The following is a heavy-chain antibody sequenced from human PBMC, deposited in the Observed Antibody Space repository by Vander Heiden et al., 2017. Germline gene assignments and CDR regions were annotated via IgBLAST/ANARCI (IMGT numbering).Heavy chain of an antibody. V-gene: IGHV3-48*02. CDR1: GFTFSSYS. CDR2: ISSSSSTI. D-gene: IGHD6-13*01. Sequence: EVQLVESGGGLVQPGGSLRLSCAASGFTFSSYSMNWVRQAPGKGLEWVSYISSSSSTIYYADSVKGRFTISRDNAKNSLYLQMNSLRDEDTAVYYCASLSGIAAALDKDAFDIWGQGTMVTVSS. CDR3: ASLSGIAAALDKDAFDI. J-gene: IGHJ3*02.